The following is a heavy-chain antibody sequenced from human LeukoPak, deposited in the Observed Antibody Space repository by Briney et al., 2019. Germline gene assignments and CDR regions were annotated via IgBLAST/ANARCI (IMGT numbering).Heavy chain of an antibody. CDR2: ISPRDSDT. Sequence: GESLKISCECSGYSFPSYWIGWVRQMPGKGLEWMGFISPRDSDTRYSPSFQGQVTISVDKSTSTAYLQWSSLKASDTAMYYCARGEVYYYYFDYWGQGTLVTVSS. J-gene: IGHJ4*02. D-gene: IGHD5/OR15-5a*01. CDR1: GYSFPSYW. V-gene: IGHV5-51*01. CDR3: ARGEVYYYYFDY.